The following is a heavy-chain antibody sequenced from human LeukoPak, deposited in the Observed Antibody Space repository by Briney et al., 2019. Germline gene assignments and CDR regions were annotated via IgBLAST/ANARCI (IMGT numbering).Heavy chain of an antibody. D-gene: IGHD3-10*01. V-gene: IGHV4-38-2*01. Sequence: RTSETLSLTCAVSGYFISSGYRWGWIRQPPGKGLEWIGSIYHSGTTHYNPSLKSRVTISVDTSKNRFSLKLSSVTAADTAIYYCARTDGSGSDYWGQGTLVTVSS. J-gene: IGHJ4*02. CDR1: GYFISSGYR. CDR2: IYHSGTT. CDR3: ARTDGSGSDY.